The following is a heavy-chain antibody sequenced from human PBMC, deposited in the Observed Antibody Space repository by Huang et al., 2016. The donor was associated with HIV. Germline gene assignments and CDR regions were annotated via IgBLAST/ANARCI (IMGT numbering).Heavy chain of an antibody. CDR3: AKGRRAFDV. CDR2: ISPFESKM. J-gene: IGHJ3*01. CDR1: GYSFSIYW. V-gene: IGHV5-51*03. Sequence: EVQLVQSGAEVKKPGESLKISCTGSGYSFSIYWIAWVRQMPGKGLEWRGIISPFESKMTYSPSFEGHVSISVDKSINTVYLHWSSLKASDTAIYYCAKGRRAFDVWGQGTWVTVSS.